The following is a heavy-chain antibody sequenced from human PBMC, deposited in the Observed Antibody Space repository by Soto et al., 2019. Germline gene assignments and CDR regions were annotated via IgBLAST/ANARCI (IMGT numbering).Heavy chain of an antibody. CDR1: GGSISSGDYY. J-gene: IGHJ5*02. Sequence: SETLSLTCTVSGGSISSGDYYWSWIRQPPGKGLEWIGYIYYSGSTNYNPSLKSRVTISVDTSKNQFSLKLSSVTAADTAVYYCARRIVGAYNWFDPWGQGTLVTVSS. CDR2: IYYSGST. CDR3: ARRIVGAYNWFDP. D-gene: IGHD1-26*01. V-gene: IGHV4-61*08.